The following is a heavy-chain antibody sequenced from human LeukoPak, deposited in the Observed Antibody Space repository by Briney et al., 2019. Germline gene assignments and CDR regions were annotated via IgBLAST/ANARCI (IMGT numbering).Heavy chain of an antibody. CDR2: INPNSGGT. CDR1: GYTFTGYY. D-gene: IGHD5-18*01. J-gene: IGHJ4*02. Sequence: GASVKVSCKXSGYTFTGYYMHWVRQAPGQGLEWMGRINPNSGGTNYAQEFQGRVTMTRDTSISTAYMELSRLRSDDTAVYYCARDKGYSYGYKPGAFDYWGQGTLVTVSS. V-gene: IGHV1-2*06. CDR3: ARDKGYSYGYKPGAFDY.